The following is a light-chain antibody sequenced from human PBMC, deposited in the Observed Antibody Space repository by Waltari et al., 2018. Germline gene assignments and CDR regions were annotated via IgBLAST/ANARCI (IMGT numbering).Light chain of an antibody. CDR1: SSDVGAYNY. V-gene: IGLV2-11*01. CDR2: EVN. CDR3: CSHAGSYALWV. J-gene: IGLJ3*02. Sequence: QSALTQPRSVSGSPGQSVTVSCTGTSSDVGAYNYVSWYQHQPGKAPKLMVYEVNKRPSGVPARFSGSKSGSTASLTISGLQAEDEADYYCCSHAGSYALWVFGGGTTVTVL.